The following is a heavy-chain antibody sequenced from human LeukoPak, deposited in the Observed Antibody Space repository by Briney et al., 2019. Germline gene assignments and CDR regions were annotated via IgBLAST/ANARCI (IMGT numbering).Heavy chain of an antibody. Sequence: GGSLRLSCAASGFTFSSYGMHWVRQAPGKGLEWVAFIRYDGSNKYYADSVKGRFTISRDNSKNTLYLQMNSLRAEDTAVYYCAKDGSRSGSYYNRAYYFDYWGQGTLVTVSS. CDR1: GFTFSSYG. V-gene: IGHV3-30*02. D-gene: IGHD3-10*01. CDR2: IRYDGSNK. J-gene: IGHJ4*02. CDR3: AKDGSRSGSYYNRAYYFDY.